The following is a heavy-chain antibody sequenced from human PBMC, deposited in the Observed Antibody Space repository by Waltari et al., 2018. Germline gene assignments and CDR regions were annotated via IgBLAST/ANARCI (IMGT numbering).Heavy chain of an antibody. CDR3: ARDTPRLAYYFDY. D-gene: IGHD4-17*01. CDR2: IIPILGIA. V-gene: IGHV1-69*10. CDR1: GGTFSSYA. Sequence: QVQLVQSGAEVKKPGSSVQVSCKASGGTFSSYAISWVRQAPGQGLEWMGGIIPILGIANYAQKFQGRVTITADKSTSTAYMELSSLRSEDTAVYYCARDTPRLAYYFDYWGQGTLVTVSS. J-gene: IGHJ4*02.